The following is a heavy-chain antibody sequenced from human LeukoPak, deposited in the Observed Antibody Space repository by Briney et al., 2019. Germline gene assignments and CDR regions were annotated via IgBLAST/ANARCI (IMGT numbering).Heavy chain of an antibody. CDR1: GYTFTSYG. Sequence: ASVKVSCKASGYTFTSYGISWVRQAPGQGLEWMGWISAYNGNTNYAQKLQGRVTMTTDTSTSTAYMELSSLRSEVTAVYYCARAEYQVPYWYFDLWGRGTLVTVSS. D-gene: IGHD1-14*01. CDR3: ARAEYQVPYWYFDL. V-gene: IGHV1-18*01. J-gene: IGHJ2*01. CDR2: ISAYNGNT.